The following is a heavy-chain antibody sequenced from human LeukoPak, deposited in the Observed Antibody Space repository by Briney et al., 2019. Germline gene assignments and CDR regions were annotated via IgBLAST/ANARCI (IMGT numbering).Heavy chain of an antibody. Sequence: GGSLRLSCAASGFTFSSYGMHWVRQAPGKGLEWVAVISYDGSNKYNADSVKGRFTISRDNSKNTLYLQMNSLRAEDTAVYYCAKDLLRFGELLWRGGVDYWGQGTLVTASS. CDR1: GFTFSSYG. CDR2: ISYDGSNK. J-gene: IGHJ4*02. CDR3: AKDLLRFGELLWRGGVDY. V-gene: IGHV3-30*18. D-gene: IGHD3-10*01.